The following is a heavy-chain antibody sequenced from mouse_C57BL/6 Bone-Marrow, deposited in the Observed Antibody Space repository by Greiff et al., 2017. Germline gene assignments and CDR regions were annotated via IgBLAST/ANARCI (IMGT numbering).Heavy chain of an antibody. J-gene: IGHJ2*01. V-gene: IGHV3-6*01. D-gene: IGHD2-2*01. CDR3: ARERWLRFDY. CDR1: GYSITSGYY. Sequence: EVKLLESGPGLVKPSQSLSLTCSVTGYSITSGYYWNWIRQFPGNKLEWMGYISYDGSNNYNPSLKNRISITRDTSKNQFFLQLNSVTTEDTATYYCARERWLRFDYWGQGTTLTVSS. CDR2: ISYDGSN.